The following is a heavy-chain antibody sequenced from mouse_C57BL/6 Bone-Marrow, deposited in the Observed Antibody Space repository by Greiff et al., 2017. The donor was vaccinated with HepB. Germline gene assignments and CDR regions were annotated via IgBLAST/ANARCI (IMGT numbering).Heavy chain of an antibody. V-gene: IGHV1-64*01. J-gene: IGHJ3*01. CDR1: GYTFTSYW. CDR3: ARFGWLLRGGFAY. D-gene: IGHD2-3*01. Sequence: VQLQQSGAELVKPGASVKLSCKASGYTFTSYWMHWVKQRPGQGLEWIGMIHPNSGSTNYNEKFKSKATLTVDKSSSTAYMQLSSLTSEDSAVYYCARFGWLLRGGFAYWGQGTLVTVSA. CDR2: IHPNSGST.